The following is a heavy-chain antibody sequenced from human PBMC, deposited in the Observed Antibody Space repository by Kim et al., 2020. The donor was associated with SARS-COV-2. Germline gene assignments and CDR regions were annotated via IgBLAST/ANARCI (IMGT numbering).Heavy chain of an antibody. Sequence: GGSLRLSCAASGFTFSSYAMHWVRQAPGKGLEWVALISYDGSNKYYADSVKGRFTISRDNSKNTLYLQMNILRAEDTAVYYCAKGPGATLDYWVQLTLFT. D-gene: IGHD1-26*01. J-gene: IGHJ4*02. V-gene: IGHV3-30*04. CDR2: ISYDGSNK. CDR3: AKGPGATLDY. CDR1: GFTFSSYA.